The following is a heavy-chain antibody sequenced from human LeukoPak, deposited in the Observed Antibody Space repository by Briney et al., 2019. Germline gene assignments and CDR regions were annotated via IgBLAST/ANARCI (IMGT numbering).Heavy chain of an antibody. J-gene: IGHJ4*02. CDR1: GFTFTTYW. Sequence: GGSLRLSCAASGFTFTTYWMSWVRQAPGKGLEWVANIKQDGNEKYYVDSVKGRFTISRDNAKNSLYLQMNSLRAEDTAVYYCARETDSTLFDYWGQGTLVTVSS. CDR3: ARETDSTLFDY. CDR2: IKQDGNEK. V-gene: IGHV3-7*01. D-gene: IGHD2-2*01.